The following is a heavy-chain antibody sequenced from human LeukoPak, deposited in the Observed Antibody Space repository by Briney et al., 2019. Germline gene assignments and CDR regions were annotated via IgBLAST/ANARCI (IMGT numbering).Heavy chain of an antibody. CDR2: INHSGST. CDR3: AFKYYDYVWGSYHLY. V-gene: IGHV4-34*01. D-gene: IGHD3-16*02. J-gene: IGHJ4*02. Sequence: KPSETLSLTCAVYGGSFSGYYWSWIRQPPGKGLEWIGEINHSGSTNYNPSLKSRVTISVDTSKNQFSLKLSSVTAADTAVYYCAFKYYDYVWGSYHLYWGQGTLSPSPQ. CDR1: GGSFSGYY.